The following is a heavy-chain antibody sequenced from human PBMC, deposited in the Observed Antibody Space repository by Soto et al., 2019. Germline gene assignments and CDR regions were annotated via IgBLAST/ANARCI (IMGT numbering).Heavy chain of an antibody. D-gene: IGHD6-13*01. J-gene: IGHJ4*02. Sequence: QVQLVESGGGVVQPGRSLRLSCAASGFTFSSYGMHWVRQAPGKGLEWVAVISYDGSNKYYADSVKGRFTISRDNSKNTLYPQMNSLRAEDTAVYYCAKDRYSSSWYNLDYWGQGTLVTVSS. CDR2: ISYDGSNK. V-gene: IGHV3-30*18. CDR3: AKDRYSSSWYNLDY. CDR1: GFTFSSYG.